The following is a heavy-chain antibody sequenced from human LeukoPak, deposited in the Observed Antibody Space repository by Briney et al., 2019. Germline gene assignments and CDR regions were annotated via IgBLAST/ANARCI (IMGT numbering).Heavy chain of an antibody. J-gene: IGHJ4*02. Sequence: GASVKVSCKASGYTFTSYGISWVRQAPGQGLEWMGWISAYNGNTNYAQKLQGRVTMTADTSTSTAYMELRSLRSDDTAVYYCARDPGSIAARPNDYWGQGTLVTVSS. CDR1: GYTFTSYG. CDR3: ARDPGSIAARPNDY. D-gene: IGHD6-6*01. V-gene: IGHV1-18*01. CDR2: ISAYNGNT.